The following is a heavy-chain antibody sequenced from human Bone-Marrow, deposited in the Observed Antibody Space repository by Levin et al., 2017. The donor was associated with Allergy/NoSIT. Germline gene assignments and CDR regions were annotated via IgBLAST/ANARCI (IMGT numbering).Heavy chain of an antibody. J-gene: IGHJ4*02. CDR1: GITVSRDY. D-gene: IGHD4-11*01. V-gene: IGHV3-53*01. Sequence: GGSLRLSCAASGITVSRDYMSWVRQAPGKGLEWVSVLYTGGTTYYADSVKGRFTISRDSSKNMLYLQMNSLRVDDTAVYYCARESYSRFDHWGQGTLVTVSS. CDR3: ARESYSRFDH. CDR2: LYTGGTT.